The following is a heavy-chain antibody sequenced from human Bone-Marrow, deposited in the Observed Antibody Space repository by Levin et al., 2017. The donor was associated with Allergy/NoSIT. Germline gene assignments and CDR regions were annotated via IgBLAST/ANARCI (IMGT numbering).Heavy chain of an antibody. CDR1: GFTLDDYY. J-gene: IGHJ4*02. CDR2: TRNKANSYST. D-gene: IGHD6-19*01. CDR3: ARHISGSALAY. V-gene: IGHV3-72*01. Sequence: HAGGSLRLSCAVSGFTLDDYYMDWVRQAPGKGLEWVARTRNKANSYSTEYTASVEGRFTISRDYSGNSLYLQMNSLKSEDTAVYYCARHISGSALAYWGQGTLVTVSS.